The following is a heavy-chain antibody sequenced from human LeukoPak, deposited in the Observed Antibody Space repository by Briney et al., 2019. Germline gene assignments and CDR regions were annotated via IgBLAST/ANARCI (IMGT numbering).Heavy chain of an antibody. Sequence: SEDLSLTCIVSGTFINNYYWTWIRQPPGKGLEWIGYIYYSGPTNSNPSLKSRVTISIDKSKNQFSLKLTSVTAADTAFYYCARVSDGDYGAFDIWGQGTMVTVSS. J-gene: IGHJ3*02. V-gene: IGHV4-59*01. CDR1: GTFINNYY. CDR3: ARVSDGDYGAFDI. D-gene: IGHD4-17*01. CDR2: IYYSGPT.